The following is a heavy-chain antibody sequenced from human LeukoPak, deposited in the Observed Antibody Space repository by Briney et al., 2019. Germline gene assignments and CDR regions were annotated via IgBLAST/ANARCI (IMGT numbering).Heavy chain of an antibody. V-gene: IGHV3-7*01. D-gene: IGHD2-21*01. CDR1: GFTFSNYW. CDR2: IKEDGSEK. CDR3: AKDRPQAYCGGDCFDAFDI. Sequence: GGSLRLSCAASGFTFSNYWMSWVRQAPGKGLEWVANIKEDGSEKYYVDSVKGRFTISRDNTKNSLYLQMNSLRAEDTAVYYCAKDRPQAYCGGDCFDAFDIWGQGTMVTVSS. J-gene: IGHJ3*02.